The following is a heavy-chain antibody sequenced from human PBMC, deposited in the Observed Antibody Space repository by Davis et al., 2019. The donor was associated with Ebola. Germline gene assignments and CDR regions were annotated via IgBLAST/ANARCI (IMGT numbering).Heavy chain of an antibody. CDR2: FDPEDGET. J-gene: IGHJ3*02. D-gene: IGHD6-25*01. Sequence: AASVKVSCKVSGYTLTELSMHWVRQAPGKGLEWMGGFDPEDGETIYAQKFQGRVTMTEDTSTDTAYMEVRSLRSHDTAVYYCARVAADAFDIWGQGTMVTVSS. V-gene: IGHV1-24*01. CDR3: ARVAADAFDI. CDR1: GYTLTELS.